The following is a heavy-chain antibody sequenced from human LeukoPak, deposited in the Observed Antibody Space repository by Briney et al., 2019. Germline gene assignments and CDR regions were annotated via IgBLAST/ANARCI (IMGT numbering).Heavy chain of an antibody. D-gene: IGHD3-10*01. CDR2: IYYGGST. CDR3: ARGTIGSYTY. CDR1: GGSVNNYY. J-gene: IGHJ4*02. V-gene: IGHV4-59*02. Sequence: SETLSLTCSVPGGSVNNYYWNWIRQPPGKGLDWIGYIYYGGSTNYNPSLKSRVTISVDTSKNQFSLKLRSVTAADTAVYYCARGTIGSYTYWGQGTLVTVSS.